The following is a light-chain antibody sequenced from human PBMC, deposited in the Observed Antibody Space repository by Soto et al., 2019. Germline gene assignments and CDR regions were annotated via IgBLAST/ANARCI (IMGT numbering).Light chain of an antibody. V-gene: IGLV2-23*01. CDR2: EGS. CDR3: CSYAGSGTYV. J-gene: IGLJ1*01. Sequence: QSVLTQPASVSGSPGQSITISCTGTSSDVGSYNLVSWYQQHPGKAPKLMIYEGSKRPSGVSRRFSGSKSGNTASLTFSGLQVEDEADYYCCSYAGSGTYVFGTGTKLTVL. CDR1: SSDVGSYNL.